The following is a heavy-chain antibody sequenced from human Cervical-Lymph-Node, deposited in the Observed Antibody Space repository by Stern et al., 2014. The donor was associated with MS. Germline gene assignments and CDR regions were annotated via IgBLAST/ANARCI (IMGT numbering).Heavy chain of an antibody. CDR2: VIPIFGTV. V-gene: IGHV1-69*01. J-gene: IGHJ6*02. CDR1: GGTFSSHA. Sequence: MQLVESGAEVKKPGSSVKVSCPTSGGTFSSHAINWVRQAPGQGLAWMGGVIPIFGTVDYAQKFQGRLTITADESTNTAYMELSSLRSEDTAVYYCARDQIPYYYYGMDVWGQGTTVTVSS. CDR3: ARDQIPYYYYGMDV. D-gene: IGHD2-2*02.